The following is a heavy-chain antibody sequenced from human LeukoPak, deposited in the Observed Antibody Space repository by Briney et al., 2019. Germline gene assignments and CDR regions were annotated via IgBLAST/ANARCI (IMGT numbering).Heavy chain of an antibody. CDR3: VKGIGADSRWFDP. CDR2: ISTNGAST. J-gene: IGHJ5*02. Sequence: PGGSLRLSCSGSGFTFSRYAIHWVRQAPGKGLEYVSAISTNGASTYYADSVKGRFTISRDNSKNTVYLQMSSLSAEDTAVYYCVKGIGADSRWFDPWGQGTLVTVSS. V-gene: IGHV3-64D*06. D-gene: IGHD6-25*01. CDR1: GFTFSRYA.